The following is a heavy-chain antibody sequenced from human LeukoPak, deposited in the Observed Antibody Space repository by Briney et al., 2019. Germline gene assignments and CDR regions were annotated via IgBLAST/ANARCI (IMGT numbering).Heavy chain of an antibody. CDR1: GFTFGDYA. CDR3: AKDLDSTGYHSYYFDS. J-gene: IGHJ4*02. Sequence: GGSLRLSCAASGFTFGDYAMHWVRQAPGRGLEWVSGISWDSGSIGYADSVRGRFTVSRDNAKNSLYLQMNSLTGEDSALYYCAKDLDSTGYHSYYFDSWSPGAQVTVSS. V-gene: IGHV3-9*01. D-gene: IGHD3-22*01. CDR2: ISWDSGSI.